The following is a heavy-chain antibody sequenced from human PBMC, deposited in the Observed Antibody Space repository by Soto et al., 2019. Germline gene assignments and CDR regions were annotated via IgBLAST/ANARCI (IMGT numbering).Heavy chain of an antibody. CDR1: GFTFSSYA. CDR2: ISGSGGST. Sequence: GGSLRLSCAASGFTFSSYAMSWVRQAPGKGLEWVSAISGSGGSTYYADSVKGRFTISRDNSKNTLYLQMNSLRAEDTAVYYCAKSPVSSTAYSSSWYVFDYWGQGTLVTVSS. V-gene: IGHV3-23*01. J-gene: IGHJ4*02. D-gene: IGHD6-13*01. CDR3: AKSPVSSTAYSSSWYVFDY.